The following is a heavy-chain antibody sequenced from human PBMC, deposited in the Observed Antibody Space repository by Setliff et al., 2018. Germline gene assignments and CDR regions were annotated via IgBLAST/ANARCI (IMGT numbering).Heavy chain of an antibody. V-gene: IGHV4-39*01. Sequence: SETLSLTCRVSGGSISSGNYYWGLIRQPPGKGLEWVATIYYSGSTYSNPSLKSRLIISVDAPDIQFSVKLSSVTAADTAVYYCARHKSNGSGSYPSLYMDVWGKGIMVTVSS. CDR2: IYYSGST. CDR1: GGSISSGNYY. CDR3: ARHKSNGSGSYPSLYMDV. D-gene: IGHD3-10*01. J-gene: IGHJ6*03.